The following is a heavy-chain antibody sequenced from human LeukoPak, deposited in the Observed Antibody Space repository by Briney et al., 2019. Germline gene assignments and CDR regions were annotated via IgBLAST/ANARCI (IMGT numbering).Heavy chain of an antibody. J-gene: IGHJ4*02. D-gene: IGHD3-10*01. CDR1: GFTFSYYA. V-gene: IGHV3-30*04. CDR2: ITYEGIFK. CDR3: VGDLKEEYQGEYRGGRNFDS. Sequence: PGRSLRLSCAASGFTFSYYAMHWVRLAPGKGLEWVASITYEGIFKQYADSVKGRFTNSRDNSRKTLFLQMDSVTADDTGTYYCVGDLKEEYQGEYRGGRNFDSWGQGTLVTVSS.